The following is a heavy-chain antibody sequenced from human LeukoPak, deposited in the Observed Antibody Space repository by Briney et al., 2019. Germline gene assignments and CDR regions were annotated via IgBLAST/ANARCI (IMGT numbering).Heavy chain of an antibody. J-gene: IGHJ5*02. CDR2: INPSGGST. Sequence: ASVTVSCKASGYTFTSYYMHWVRQAPGQGLEWMGIINPSGGSTSYAQKFQGRVTMTRDTSTSTVYMELSSLRSEDTAVYYCARECRTAYSSGWFDPWGQGTLVTVSS. CDR3: ARECRTAYSSGWFDP. V-gene: IGHV1-46*01. CDR1: GYTFTSYY. D-gene: IGHD6-19*01.